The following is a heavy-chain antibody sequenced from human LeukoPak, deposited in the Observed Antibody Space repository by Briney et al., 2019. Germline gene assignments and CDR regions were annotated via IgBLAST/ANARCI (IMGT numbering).Heavy chain of an antibody. CDR3: ARHGGIYGYCSSTSCQGSNWFDP. CDR2: IYHSGST. CDR1: GGSISSSSYY. D-gene: IGHD2-2*01. V-gene: IGHV4-39*01. J-gene: IGHJ5*02. Sequence: SETLSLTCTVSGGSISSSSYYWGWIRQPPGKGLEWIGSIYHSGSTYYNPSLKSRVTISVDTSKNQFSLKLSSVTAADTAVYYCARHGGIYGYCSSTSCQGSNWFDPWGQGTLVTVSS.